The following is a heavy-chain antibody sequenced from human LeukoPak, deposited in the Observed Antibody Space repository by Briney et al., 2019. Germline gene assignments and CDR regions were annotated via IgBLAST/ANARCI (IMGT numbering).Heavy chain of an antibody. CDR3: ARSVPAAMPGYYYYGMDV. J-gene: IGHJ6*02. CDR1: GFTFSGYD. D-gene: IGHD2-2*01. Sequence: GGSLRLSCAASGFTFSGYDMHWVRQATGKGLEWVSAIGTAGDTYYPGSVKGRFTISRENAKNSLYLQMNSLRAGDTAVYYCARSVPAAMPGYYYYGMDVWGQGTTVTVSS. V-gene: IGHV3-13*01. CDR2: IGTAGDT.